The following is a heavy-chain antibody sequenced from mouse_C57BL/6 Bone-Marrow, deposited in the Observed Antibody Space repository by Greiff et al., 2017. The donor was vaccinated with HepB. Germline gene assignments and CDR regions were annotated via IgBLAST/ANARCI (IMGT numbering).Heavy chain of an antibody. CDR3: TKDSSGKGDY. CDR1: GFNIKDDY. D-gene: IGHD3-2*02. V-gene: IGHV14-4*01. CDR2: IDPENGDT. Sequence: EVQLQQSGAELVRPGASVKLSCTASGFNIKDDYMHWVKQRPEQGLEWIGWIDPENGDTEYASKFQGKATITADTSSNTAYLQLSSLTSEDTAVYYCTKDSSGKGDYWGQGTTLTVSS. J-gene: IGHJ2*01.